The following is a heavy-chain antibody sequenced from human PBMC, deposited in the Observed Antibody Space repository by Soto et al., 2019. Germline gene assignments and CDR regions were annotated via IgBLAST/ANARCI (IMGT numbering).Heavy chain of an antibody. J-gene: IGHJ4*02. Sequence: PSETLSLTCTVSGVSITTDDHYRAWLRQPPGKGLEWIGYIYYTGSTHYNPSLKSRLFTSLDTSKNQFSLQLTSVTAADTAVYYCSTVRSRWNIDYWGQGTLVTVSS. CDR3: STVRSRWNIDY. CDR1: GVSITTDDHY. CDR2: IYYTGST. V-gene: IGHV4-30-4*01. D-gene: IGHD6-13*01.